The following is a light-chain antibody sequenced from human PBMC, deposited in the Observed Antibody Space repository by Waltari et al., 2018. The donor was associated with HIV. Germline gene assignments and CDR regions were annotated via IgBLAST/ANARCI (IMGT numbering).Light chain of an antibody. CDR1: SPNIGRNY. V-gene: IGLV1-47*01. CDR2: RNN. Sequence: QSVLTQPPSASGTPGQRVTISCSGTSPNIGRNYVYWYQQLPGTAPKLLIYRNNQRPSGVPDRFSGSKSGTSASLAISGLRSEDEADYYCAAWDASLSAVVFGGGTKLTVL. J-gene: IGLJ2*01. CDR3: AAWDASLSAVV.